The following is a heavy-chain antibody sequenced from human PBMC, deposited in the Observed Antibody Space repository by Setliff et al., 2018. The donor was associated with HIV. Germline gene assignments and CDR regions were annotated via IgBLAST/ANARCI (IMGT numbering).Heavy chain of an antibody. D-gene: IGHD3-3*01. CDR1: GGSITGHY. Sequence: SETLSLTCTASGGSITGHYWSWIRQPPGKGLEWIGYIHYSGSSNYNPSLKSRVSISLDTSKKQVSLKLNSVTAADTAVYYCARGLSIFGVATLGFYSFMDVWGKGTTVTVSS. CDR3: ARGLSIFGVATLGFYSFMDV. V-gene: IGHV4-59*11. J-gene: IGHJ6*03. CDR2: IHYSGSS.